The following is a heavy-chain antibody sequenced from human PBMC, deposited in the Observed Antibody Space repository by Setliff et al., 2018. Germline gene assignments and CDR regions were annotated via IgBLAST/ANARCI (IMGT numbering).Heavy chain of an antibody. Sequence: SVKVSCKASGGTFSSYGISWVRQAPGQGLEWMGGTIPMFGTTNYARKFQGRVTIITDESTSTAYMQLSSLGSEDTAVYYCVREGVDTRSSTDYRYYMDLWGKGTTVTVSS. CDR2: TIPMFGTT. CDR3: VREGVDTRSSTDYRYYMDL. V-gene: IGHV1-69*05. CDR1: GGTFSSYG. D-gene: IGHD5-18*01. J-gene: IGHJ6*03.